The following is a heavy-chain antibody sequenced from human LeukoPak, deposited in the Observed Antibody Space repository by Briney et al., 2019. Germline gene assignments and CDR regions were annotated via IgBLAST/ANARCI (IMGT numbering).Heavy chain of an antibody. CDR2: IYYSGST. Sequence: SETLSPTCTVSGGSISSYYWSWIRQPPGKGLEWIGYIYYSGSTNYNPSLKSRVTISVDTSKNQFSLKLSSVTAADTAVYYCARGNITMIVVGPMDVWGKGTTVTVSS. J-gene: IGHJ6*03. V-gene: IGHV4-59*01. D-gene: IGHD3-22*01. CDR3: ARGNITMIVVGPMDV. CDR1: GGSISSYY.